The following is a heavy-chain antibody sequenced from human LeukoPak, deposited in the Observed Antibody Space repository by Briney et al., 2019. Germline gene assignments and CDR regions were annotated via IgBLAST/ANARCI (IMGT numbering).Heavy chain of an antibody. Sequence: ASVKVSCKTSGYTFTDYYMHWVRQAPGQGLEWMGWSSPNNGNRNYAQKFQGRVTMTTDTSTATAYMELRSLRSDDTAVYYCARGYYCTHGVCYGGDFDNWGQGTLVTVSS. CDR2: SSPNNGNR. CDR1: GYTFTDYY. J-gene: IGHJ4*02. V-gene: IGHV1-18*04. D-gene: IGHD2-8*01. CDR3: ARGYYCTHGVCYGGDFDN.